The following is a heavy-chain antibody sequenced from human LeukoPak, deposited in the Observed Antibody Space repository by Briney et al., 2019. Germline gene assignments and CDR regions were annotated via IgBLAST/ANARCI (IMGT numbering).Heavy chain of an antibody. J-gene: IGHJ6*02. CDR3: ARDRAIYYYDSSGHRAYYYYYYGMDV. Sequence: GRSLRLSCAASGFTFSSYGMHWVRQAPGKGLEWVAVIWYDGSNKYYADSVKGRFTISRDNSKNTLYLQMNSLRAEDTAVYYCARDRAIYYYDSSGHRAYYYYYYGMDVWGQGTTVTVSS. V-gene: IGHV3-33*01. D-gene: IGHD3-22*01. CDR2: IWYDGSNK. CDR1: GFTFSSYG.